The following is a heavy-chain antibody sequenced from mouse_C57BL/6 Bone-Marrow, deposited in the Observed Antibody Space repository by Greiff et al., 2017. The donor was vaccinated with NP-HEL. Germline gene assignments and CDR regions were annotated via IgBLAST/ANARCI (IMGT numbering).Heavy chain of an antibody. D-gene: IGHD1-1*01. CDR2: ISSGGSYT. J-gene: IGHJ4*01. V-gene: IGHV5-6*01. CDR1: GFTFSSYG. CDR3: ARGEVVRAMDY. Sequence: EVKLVESGGDLVKPGGSLKLSCAASGFTFSSYGMSWVRQTPDKRLEWVATISSGGSYTYYPDSVKGRFTISRDNAKNTLYLQMSSLKSEDTATYYCARGEVVRAMDYWGQGTSGTVSS.